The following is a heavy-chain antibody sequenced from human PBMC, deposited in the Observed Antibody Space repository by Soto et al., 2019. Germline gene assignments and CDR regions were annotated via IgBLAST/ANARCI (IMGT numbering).Heavy chain of an antibody. CDR3: AKGYKRITMIVVVIGAFDI. CDR2: ISGSGGST. D-gene: IGHD3-22*01. Sequence: ESLLLSCAASGFTFSSYAMSGVRQAAGKGLEWVSAISGSGGSTYYADSVKGRFTISRANSKNTLYLQMNSLRAEDTAVDYCAKGYKRITMIVVVIGAFDIWGQGTMVTVSS. V-gene: IGHV3-23*01. CDR1: GFTFSSYA. J-gene: IGHJ3*02.